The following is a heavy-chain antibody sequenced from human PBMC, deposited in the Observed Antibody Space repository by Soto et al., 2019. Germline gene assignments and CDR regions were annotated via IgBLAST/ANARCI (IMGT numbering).Heavy chain of an antibody. D-gene: IGHD4-4*01. CDR3: AGQKLDVPAFFDY. V-gene: IGHV4-4*02. CDR2: IYYSGTT. Sequence: KPSETLSLTCAVSGGSISSSNWWSWVRQPPGKGLEWIAGIYYSGTTNYNPSLKNRVAKSIDKDNNQFSLKLTSVTAADTAVYYCAGQKLDVPAFFDYWGQGMLVTVSS. CDR1: GGSISSSNW. J-gene: IGHJ4*02.